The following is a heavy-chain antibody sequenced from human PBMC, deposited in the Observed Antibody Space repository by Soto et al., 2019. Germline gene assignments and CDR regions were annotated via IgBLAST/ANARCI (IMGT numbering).Heavy chain of an antibody. CDR2: INAGNGNT. J-gene: IGHJ4*02. D-gene: IGHD3-22*01. CDR1: GYTFNSYA. Sequence: VKVSCKASGYTFNSYAMHWVRQAPGQRLEWMGWINAGNGNTKYSQKFQGRVTITRDTSASTAYMELSSLRSEDTAVYYCARDWYYYDSSGYPGILLDYWGQGTLVTVSS. V-gene: IGHV1-3*01. CDR3: ARDWYYYDSSGYPGILLDY.